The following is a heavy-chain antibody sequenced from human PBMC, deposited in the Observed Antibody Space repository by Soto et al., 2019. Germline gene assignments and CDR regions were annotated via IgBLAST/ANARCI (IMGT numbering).Heavy chain of an antibody. Sequence: GGSLRLSCAASGFTFSDYYMSWIRQAPGKGLEWVSYISSRGSTIYYADSVKGRFTISRDNAKNSLYLHMNSLTAEDTAVYYCASLTRDGYILDAFDIWGQGTMVTVSS. J-gene: IGHJ3*02. V-gene: IGHV3-11*04. CDR3: ASLTRDGYILDAFDI. CDR2: ISSRGSTI. CDR1: GFTFSDYY. D-gene: IGHD5-12*01.